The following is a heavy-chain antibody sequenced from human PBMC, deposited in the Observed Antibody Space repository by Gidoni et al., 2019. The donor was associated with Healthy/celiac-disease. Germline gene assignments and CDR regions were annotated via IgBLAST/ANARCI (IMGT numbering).Heavy chain of an antibody. CDR1: GFSLSTSGVG. D-gene: IGHD2-15*01. J-gene: IGHJ4*02. Sequence: QITLKESGPTLVKPTQTLTLTCTFSGFSLSTSGVGVGWIRQPPGKALEWLALIYWDDDKRYSPSLKSRLTITKDTSKNQVVLTMTNMDPVDTATYYCAHPSSGGSPTHFDYWGQGTLVTVSS. CDR3: AHPSSGGSPTHFDY. CDR2: IYWDDDK. V-gene: IGHV2-5*02.